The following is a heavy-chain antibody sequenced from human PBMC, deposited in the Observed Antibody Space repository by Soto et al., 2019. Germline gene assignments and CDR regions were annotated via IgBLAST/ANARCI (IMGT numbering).Heavy chain of an antibody. Sequence: SETLSLTCTVSGGSINSSGYYWSCVRQRAGNGHESIVYIFFSGTTYYNPSFNSRVTITGDTSKNQFSLRLTSVTAADTAVYYCARSVDPWSQVTLVTVSS. J-gene: IGHJ5*02. CDR1: GGSINSSGYY. CDR3: ARSVDP. V-gene: IGHV4-31*03. CDR2: IFFSGTT.